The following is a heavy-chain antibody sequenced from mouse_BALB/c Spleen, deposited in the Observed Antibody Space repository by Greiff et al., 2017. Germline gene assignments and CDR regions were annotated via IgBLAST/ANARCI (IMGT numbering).Heavy chain of an antibody. CDR3: VSYDYESFAY. CDR2: IWTGGGT. Sequence: VQVVESGPGLVAPSQSLSITCTVSGFSLTSYDISWIRQPPGKGLEWLGVIWTGGGTNYNSAFMSRLSISKDNSKSQVFLKMNSLQTDDTAIYYCVSYDYESFAYWGQGTLVTVSA. J-gene: IGHJ3*01. V-gene: IGHV2-9-2*01. D-gene: IGHD2-4*01. CDR1: GFSLTSYD.